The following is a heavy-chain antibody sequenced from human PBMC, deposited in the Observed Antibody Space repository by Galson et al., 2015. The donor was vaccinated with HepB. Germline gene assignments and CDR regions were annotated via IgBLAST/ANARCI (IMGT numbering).Heavy chain of an antibody. CDR1: GYSFTGHW. V-gene: IGHV5-10-1*01. Sequence: QSGAEVKKPGESLRISCRGSGYSFTGHWISWVRQMPGKGLEWMGTIDPRDSSPTYSPSFQGHVTISADRSISTAYLQWSSLRASDTAIYYCARRRQGLNNYCRGMTCTNYYYYYMDVWGKGTTVTVSS. J-gene: IGHJ6*03. CDR3: ARRRQGLNNYCRGMTCTNYYYYYMDV. CDR2: IDPRDSSP. D-gene: IGHD2-15*01.